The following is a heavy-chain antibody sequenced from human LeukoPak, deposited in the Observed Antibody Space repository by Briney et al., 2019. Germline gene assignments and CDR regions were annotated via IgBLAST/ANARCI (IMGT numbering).Heavy chain of an antibody. V-gene: IGHV4-4*09. CDR3: TKREGPMSGSYDYFDP. D-gene: IGHD1-26*01. J-gene: IGHJ5*02. CDR1: GGSISGYY. Sequence: TSETLSLTCTVSGGSISGYYWSWIRQPPGQGLEWIAYIHSNGYTNCNPSLKSRITISVDTSKNQFSLKVTSVTAADTAMYYCTKREGPMSGSYDYFDPWGQGTLVTVS. CDR2: IHSNGYT.